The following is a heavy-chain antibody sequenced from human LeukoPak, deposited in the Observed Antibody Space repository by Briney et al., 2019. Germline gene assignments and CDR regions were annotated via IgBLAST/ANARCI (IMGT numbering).Heavy chain of an antibody. CDR3: ARESHVTREDY. V-gene: IGHV1-18*01. CDR2: ISANDGNT. D-gene: IGHD3-10*01. CDR1: GYTFTSYG. Sequence: ASVKVSCKASGYTFTSYGISWVRQAPGQGLEWMGWISANDGNTDYPQKLQGRVTMTTDTSTSTAYMELGSLRSDDTAVYYCARESHVTREDYWGQGTLVTVSS. J-gene: IGHJ4*02.